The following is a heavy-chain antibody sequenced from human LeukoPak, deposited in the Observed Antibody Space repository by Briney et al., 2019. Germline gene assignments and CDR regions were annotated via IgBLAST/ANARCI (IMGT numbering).Heavy chain of an antibody. CDR1: GFTFSSYA. CDR3: ARGRGGPYCSSTSCYMNFDY. D-gene: IGHD2-2*01. Sequence: PGGSLRLSCAASGFTFSSYAMHWVRQAPGKGLEWVAVISYDGSNKYYADSVKGRFTISRNNSKNTLYLQMNSLRAEDTAVYYCARGRGGPYCSSTSCYMNFDYWGQGTLVTVSS. V-gene: IGHV3-30-3*01. CDR2: ISYDGSNK. J-gene: IGHJ4*02.